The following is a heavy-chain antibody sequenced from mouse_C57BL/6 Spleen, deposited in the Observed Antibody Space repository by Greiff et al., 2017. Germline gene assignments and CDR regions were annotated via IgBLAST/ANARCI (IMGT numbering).Heavy chain of an antibody. D-gene: IGHD1-1*01. CDR2: IDPSDSET. CDR1: GYTFTSYW. CDR3: ARSRAYYYGSSYGNFDY. Sequence: QVQLKQPGAELVRPGSSVKLSCKASGYTFTSYWMHWVKQRPIQGLEWIGNIDPSDSETHYNQKFKDKATLTVDKSSSTAYMQLSSLTSEDSAVYYCARSRAYYYGSSYGNFDYWGQGTTLTVSS. J-gene: IGHJ2*01. V-gene: IGHV1-52*01.